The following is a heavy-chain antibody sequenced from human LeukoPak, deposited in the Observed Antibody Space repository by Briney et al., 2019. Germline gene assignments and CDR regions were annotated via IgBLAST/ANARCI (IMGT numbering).Heavy chain of an antibody. CDR2: IYSGGST. D-gene: IGHD3-10*01. CDR3: ASVPTRITIPPMGY. V-gene: IGHV3-53*01. CDR1: GFTVSSNY. Sequence: AGGSLRLSCAASGFTVSSNYMSWVRQAPGKGLEWVSVIYSGGSTYYADSVKGRFTISRDNSKNTLYLQMNSLRAEDTAVYYCASVPTRITIPPMGYWGQGTLVTVSS. J-gene: IGHJ4*02.